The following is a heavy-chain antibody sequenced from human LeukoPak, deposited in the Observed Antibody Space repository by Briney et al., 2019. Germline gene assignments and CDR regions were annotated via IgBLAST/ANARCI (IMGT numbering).Heavy chain of an antibody. Sequence: PGGSLRLSCAASGFIFSDFYMSWIRQAPGKGLEWVSYISSSGHTVYYADSVKGRFTISRDNAKNSLYLQMNSLRAEDTAVYYCATLGRSSGWYIGYWGQGTLVTVSS. CDR3: ATLGRSSGWYIGY. J-gene: IGHJ4*02. CDR1: GFIFSDFY. V-gene: IGHV3-11*01. CDR2: ISSSGHTV. D-gene: IGHD6-19*01.